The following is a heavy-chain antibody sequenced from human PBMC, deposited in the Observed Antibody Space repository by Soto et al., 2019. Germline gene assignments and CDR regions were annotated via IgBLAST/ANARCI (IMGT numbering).Heavy chain of an antibody. Sequence: QVQLQESGPGLVKPSETLSLTCTVSGGSISSYYWSWIRQPPGKGLEWIGYIYYSGSTNYNPSLKSRVTISVDTSKNQFSLKLSSVTAADTAVYYCARDGAVAGDYNWFDPWGQGTLVTVSS. J-gene: IGHJ5*02. CDR3: ARDGAVAGDYNWFDP. D-gene: IGHD6-19*01. V-gene: IGHV4-59*01. CDR1: GGSISSYY. CDR2: IYYSGST.